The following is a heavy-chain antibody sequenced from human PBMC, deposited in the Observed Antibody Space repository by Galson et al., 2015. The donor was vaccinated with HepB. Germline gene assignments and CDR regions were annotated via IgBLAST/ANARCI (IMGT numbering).Heavy chain of an antibody. D-gene: IGHD3-22*01. Sequence: SLRLSCAASGFTFSSYWMSWVRQAPGKGLEWVANIKQDGSEEYYVDSVKGRFTISRDNAKNSLYLQMNSLRAEDTAVYYCARDAYTYYYDSSGYYYGSLRYFDLWGRGTLVTVSS. V-gene: IGHV3-7*03. CDR1: GFTFSSYW. J-gene: IGHJ2*01. CDR3: ARDAYTYYYDSSGYYYGSLRYFDL. CDR2: IKQDGSEE.